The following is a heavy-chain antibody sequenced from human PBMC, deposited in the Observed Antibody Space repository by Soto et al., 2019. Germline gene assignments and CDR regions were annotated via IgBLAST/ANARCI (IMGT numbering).Heavy chain of an antibody. V-gene: IGHV3-7*03. CDR3: ATYSGSFQF. Sequence: GSLRLSCAASGFTFRDYWMSWVRQAPGKGLEWVANIKQDGSEKSYVDSVKGRFTISRDNARNSLFLQMNNLKPEDTAVYYCATYSGSFQFWGQGTLVTVSS. CDR1: GFTFRDYW. CDR2: IKQDGSEK. D-gene: IGHD1-26*01. J-gene: IGHJ4*02.